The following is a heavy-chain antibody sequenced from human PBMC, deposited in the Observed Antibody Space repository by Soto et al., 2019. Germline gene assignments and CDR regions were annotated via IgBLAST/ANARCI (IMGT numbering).Heavy chain of an antibody. Sequence: SVKVSCKASGGTFSSYAISWVRQAPGQGLEWMGGIIPIFGTANYAQKFQGRVTITADESTSTAYMELSSLRSEDTAVYYCARDHEEYYYDSSGYALQAHYGMDVSGQGTTVTVSS. V-gene: IGHV1-69*13. CDR2: IIPIFGTA. J-gene: IGHJ6*02. CDR3: ARDHEEYYYDSSGYALQAHYGMDV. CDR1: GGTFSSYA. D-gene: IGHD3-22*01.